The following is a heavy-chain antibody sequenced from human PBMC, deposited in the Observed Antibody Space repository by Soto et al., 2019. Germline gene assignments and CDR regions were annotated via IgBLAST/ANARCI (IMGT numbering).Heavy chain of an antibody. Sequence: EEQLLESGGGLVQPGGSLRLSCAASGFTFSSHAMSWVRQAPGKGLEWVSAISGGGGSTYYADSVRGRFTISRDNSKNTLFLQMNSLRAEDTAVYYCARGRGYDNDYWGQGTLVTVSS. CDR3: ARGRGYDNDY. CDR1: GFTFSSHA. D-gene: IGHD5-12*01. J-gene: IGHJ4*02. CDR2: ISGGGGST. V-gene: IGHV3-23*01.